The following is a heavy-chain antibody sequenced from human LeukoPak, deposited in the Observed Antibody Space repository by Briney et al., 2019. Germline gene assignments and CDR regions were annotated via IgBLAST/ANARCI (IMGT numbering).Heavy chain of an antibody. Sequence: GGSLRLSCAASGFTFSSYAMHWVRQAPGKGLEWVAVISYDGSNKYYADSVKGRFTISRDNSKNTLYLQMNSLRAEDTAVYYCATEYYDFWSGSLSPLDYWGRGTLVTVSS. CDR2: ISYDGSNK. CDR1: GFTFSSYA. D-gene: IGHD3-3*01. CDR3: ATEYYDFWSGSLSPLDY. J-gene: IGHJ4*02. V-gene: IGHV3-30-3*01.